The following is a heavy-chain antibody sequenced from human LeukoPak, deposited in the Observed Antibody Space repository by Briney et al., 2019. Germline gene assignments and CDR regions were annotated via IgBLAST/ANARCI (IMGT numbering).Heavy chain of an antibody. CDR3: ARDNMGGHCSTTSCFDY. CDR2: ISVYSGNT. CDR1: GYTFTSYG. V-gene: IGHV1-18*01. J-gene: IGHJ4*02. D-gene: IGHD2-2*01. Sequence: ASVKVSCKASGYTFTSYGFTWVRQAPGQGLEWMGWISVYSGNTNYAQNLQGRVTMTADTYTTTAYMELRSLTSDDTAVYYCARDNMGGHCSTTSCFDYWGQGTLVTVSS.